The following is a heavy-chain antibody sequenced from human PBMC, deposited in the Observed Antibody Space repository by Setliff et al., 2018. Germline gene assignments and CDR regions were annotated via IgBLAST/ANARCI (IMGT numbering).Heavy chain of an antibody. Sequence: GGSLRLSCAASGFIFSSFHWVRQAPGKGLEWVAGIHSGDSRTYYADSVKGRFTISRDNSKNTLYLQMNSLRAEDTAVYYCAKRGVCTGGSCYESYWGQGTLVTVSS. CDR3: AKRGVCTGGSCYESY. CDR2: IHSGDSRT. D-gene: IGHD2-15*01. V-gene: IGHV3-23*03. J-gene: IGHJ4*02. CDR1: GFIFSS.